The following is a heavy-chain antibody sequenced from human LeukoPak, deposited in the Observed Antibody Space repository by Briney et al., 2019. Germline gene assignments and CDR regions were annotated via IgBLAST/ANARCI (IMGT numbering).Heavy chain of an antibody. V-gene: IGHV4-59*01. J-gene: IGHJ4*02. Sequence: SETLSLTCTVSGFSISSYYWSWCRQPPGKELEGMRDIYDSGSTNYIPSLNSRVNISVDTSKNQFSLKLSSVTAAETAVYYCARVGGAGYPDYWGQGTLVTVSS. D-gene: IGHD6-19*01. CDR1: GFSISSYY. CDR2: IYDSGST. CDR3: ARVGGAGYPDY.